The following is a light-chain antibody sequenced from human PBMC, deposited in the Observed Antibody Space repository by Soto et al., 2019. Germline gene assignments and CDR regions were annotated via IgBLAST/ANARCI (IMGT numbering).Light chain of an antibody. V-gene: IGLV4-69*01. CDR3: QTWGTGFQV. J-gene: IGLJ2*01. CDR1: NGHSSYA. Sequence: QSVLTQPPSASASLGAAVKLTCTLSNGHSSYAIAWHQKQPEKGPRYLVDLNNDGSNTKGGGVPDRFSGSSSGAERFLMFSSFQSEDDGDYYCQTWGTGFQVFAGGTTLTV. CDR2: LNNDGSN.